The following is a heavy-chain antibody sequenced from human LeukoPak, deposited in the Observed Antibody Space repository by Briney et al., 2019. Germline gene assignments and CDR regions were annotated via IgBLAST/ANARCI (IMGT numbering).Heavy chain of an antibody. V-gene: IGHV3-48*02. Sequence: PGGSLRLSCAASGFTFSGYSMNWVRQAPGTGLEWVSYISSSSTIYYADSVKGRFTISRDNAKNSLYLQMNSLRDEDTAVYYCARDLKYNYGMDVWGQGTTVTVSS. J-gene: IGHJ6*02. CDR3: ARDLKYNYGMDV. CDR1: GFTFSGYS. CDR2: ISSSSTI.